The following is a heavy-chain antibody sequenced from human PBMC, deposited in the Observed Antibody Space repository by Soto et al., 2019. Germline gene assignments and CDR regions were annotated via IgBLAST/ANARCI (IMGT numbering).Heavy chain of an antibody. V-gene: IGHV4-34*01. CDR1: GGSFSGYY. J-gene: IGHJ5*02. CDR2: INHSGST. Sequence: SETLSLTCAVYGGSFSGYYWSWIRQPPGKGLEWIGEINHSGSTNYNPSLKSRVTISVDTSKNQFSLKLSSVTAADTAVYYCARAIAAAGYLYNWFDPWGQGTLVTFSS. CDR3: ARAIAAAGYLYNWFDP. D-gene: IGHD6-13*01.